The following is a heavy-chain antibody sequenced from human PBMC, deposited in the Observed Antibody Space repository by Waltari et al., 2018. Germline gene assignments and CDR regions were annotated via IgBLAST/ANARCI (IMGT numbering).Heavy chain of an antibody. V-gene: IGHV3-23*01. CDR1: GSTFSTYA. Sequence: EVQLLESGGGLAQPGGSLRLSCAASGSTFSTYAMSWVRRAPGEGRGWFELILSGGSTFYADSVKGRFTISTDKSKNTLYLQMNSLRAEDTATYYCAKMFSGHYSFDYWGQGTLVTVSS. J-gene: IGHJ4*02. D-gene: IGHD3-22*01. CDR2: LILSGGST. CDR3: AKMFSGHYSFDY.